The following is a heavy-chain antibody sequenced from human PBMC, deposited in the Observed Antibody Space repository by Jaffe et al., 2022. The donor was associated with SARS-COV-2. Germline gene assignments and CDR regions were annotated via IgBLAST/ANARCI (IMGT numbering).Heavy chain of an antibody. CDR2: ISYDGSNK. D-gene: IGHD2-15*01. CDR1: GFTFSSYA. J-gene: IGHJ4*02. V-gene: IGHV3-30-3*01. CDR3: ARAESIVVVVAASDY. Sequence: QVQLVESGGGVVQPGRSLRLSCAASGFTFSSYAMHWVRQAPGKGLEWVAVISYDGSNKYYADSVKGRFTISRDNSKNTLYLQMNSLRAEDTAVYYCARAESIVVVVAASDYWGQGTLVTVSS.